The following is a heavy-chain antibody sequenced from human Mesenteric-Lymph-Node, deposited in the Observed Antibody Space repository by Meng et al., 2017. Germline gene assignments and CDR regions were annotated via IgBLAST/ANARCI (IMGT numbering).Heavy chain of an antibody. CDR3: ARRPTGIDY. CDR2: IIHGGSP. D-gene: IGHD2-8*02. J-gene: IGHJ4*02. V-gene: IGHV4-34*12. Sequence: QVQLQEWSAGLLKPSETLPLTCAVNGGSLRGAYWNWIRQPPGKGLEWIGEIIHGGSPSYNPSLKSRVTISIDTSKKQLSLMLSSVTAADTAVYYCARRPTGIDYWGQGTLVTVSS. CDR1: GGSLRGAY.